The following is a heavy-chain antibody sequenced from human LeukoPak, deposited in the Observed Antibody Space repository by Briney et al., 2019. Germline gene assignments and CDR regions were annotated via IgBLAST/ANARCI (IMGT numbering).Heavy chain of an antibody. CDR2: INPNSGGT. J-gene: IGHJ6*03. D-gene: IGHD5-12*01. CDR3: ARDIVATSTTGDYYYYMDV. CDR1: GYTFTGYY. Sequence: GASVKVSCKASGYTFTGYYMHWVRQAPGQGLEWMGWINPNSGGTNYAQKLQGRVTMTTDTSTSTAYMELRSLRSDDTAVYYCARDIVATSTTGDYYYYMDVWGKGTTVTISS. V-gene: IGHV1-2*02.